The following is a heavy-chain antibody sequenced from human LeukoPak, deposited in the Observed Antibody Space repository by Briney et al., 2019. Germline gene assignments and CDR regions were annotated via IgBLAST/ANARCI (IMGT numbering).Heavy chain of an antibody. D-gene: IGHD4-11*01. J-gene: IGHJ4*02. Sequence: ASVKVSCKASVYTFPSYYMHWVRQAPGQGLEWMGVINPSGGNTNSAQKFQGRVTMTRDTSTRTVYMELSSLRSEDTAVYYCARGVDDYYSDYVHFDYWGQGTLVTVSS. V-gene: IGHV1-46*01. CDR1: VYTFPSYY. CDR2: INPSGGNT. CDR3: ARGVDDYYSDYVHFDY.